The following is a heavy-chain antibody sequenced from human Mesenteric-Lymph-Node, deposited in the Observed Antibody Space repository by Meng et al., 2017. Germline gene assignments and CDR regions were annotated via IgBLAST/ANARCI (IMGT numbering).Heavy chain of an antibody. J-gene: IGHJ3*02. CDR3: ARDPYCGGDCYFLNDAFDI. CDR2: ISWNSGSI. Sequence: GGSLRLSCAASGFTFDDYAMHWVRQAPGKGLEWVSGISWNSGSIGYADSVKGRFTISRDNAKNTLYLQMNSLRAEDTAVYYCARDPYCGGDCYFLNDAFDIWGQGTMVTVSS. D-gene: IGHD2-21*02. CDR1: GFTFDDYA. V-gene: IGHV3-9*01.